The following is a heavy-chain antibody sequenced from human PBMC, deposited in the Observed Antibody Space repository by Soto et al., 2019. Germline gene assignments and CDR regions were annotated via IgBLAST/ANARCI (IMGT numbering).Heavy chain of an antibody. CDR2: INAGNGNT. CDR1: GYTFTSYA. CDR3: ARSGGGSALGAYGSGSYDYYYGMEV. J-gene: IGHJ6*02. Sequence: GASVKVSCKASGYTFTSYAMHWVRQAPGQRLEWMGWINAGNGNTKYSQKFQGRVTITRDTSASTAYMELSSLRSEDTAVYYCARSGGGSALGAYGSGSYDYYYGMEVRGQGTTVPVSS. D-gene: IGHD3-10*01. V-gene: IGHV1-3*01.